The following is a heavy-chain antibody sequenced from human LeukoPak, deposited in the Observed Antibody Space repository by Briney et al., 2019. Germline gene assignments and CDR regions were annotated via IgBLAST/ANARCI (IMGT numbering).Heavy chain of an antibody. CDR3: ASLHDFWSGYLRTYYYMDV. D-gene: IGHD3-3*01. CDR1: GGSFSGYY. CDR2: INHSGST. J-gene: IGHJ6*03. Sequence: SETLSLTCAVYGGSFSGYYWSWIRQPPGKGLEWIGEINHSGSTNYNPSLKSRVTISVDTSKNQFSLKLSSVTAADTAVYYCASLHDFWSGYLRTYYYMDVWGKGTTVTLSS. V-gene: IGHV4-34*01.